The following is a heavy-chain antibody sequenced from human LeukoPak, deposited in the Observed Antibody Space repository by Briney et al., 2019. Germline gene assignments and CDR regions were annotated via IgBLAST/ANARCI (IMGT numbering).Heavy chain of an antibody. CDR3: ARGGKAHYFGSASQDY. J-gene: IGHJ4*02. CDR1: GGSFSAYY. CDR2: VNHSGSS. D-gene: IGHD3-10*01. V-gene: IGHV4-34*01. Sequence: SETLSLTCAVYGGSFSAYYWTWIRQSLGKGLEWIGEVNHSGSSNHNPSLKSRVTISLDTSKNRFSLELSSVTAADTGVYYCARGGKAHYFGSASQDYWGQGTLVTVSS.